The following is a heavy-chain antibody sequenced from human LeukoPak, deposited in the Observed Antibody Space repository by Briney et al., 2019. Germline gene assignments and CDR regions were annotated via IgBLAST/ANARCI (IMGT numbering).Heavy chain of an antibody. J-gene: IGHJ3*02. V-gene: IGHV4-59*13. CDR1: GGSISSYF. D-gene: IGHD2-21*01. CDR2: IYYTGST. Sequence: SETLSLTCNISGGSISSYFWTWIRQPPGKGLEWIGYIYYTGSTNSNPSLKSRVTISLDSSTNQFSLKLSSVTAADTAVYYCTRDAGLFGFDIWGQGTMVTVSA. CDR3: TRDAGLFGFDI.